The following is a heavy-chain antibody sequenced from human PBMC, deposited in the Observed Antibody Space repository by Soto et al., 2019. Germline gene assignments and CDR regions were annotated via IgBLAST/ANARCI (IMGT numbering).Heavy chain of an antibody. Sequence: SETLSLTCTVSGGSINYSYWTWIRQPPGKGLEWIGYISYTGSSNYNASLKSRLTISVDTSKNQFSLKLSSVTAADTALYYCARGPGASGTYHYFFDYWGPGTLVTVSS. CDR3: ARGPGASGTYHYFFDY. J-gene: IGHJ4*02. CDR1: GGSINYSY. D-gene: IGHD3-10*01. V-gene: IGHV4-59*01. CDR2: ISYTGSS.